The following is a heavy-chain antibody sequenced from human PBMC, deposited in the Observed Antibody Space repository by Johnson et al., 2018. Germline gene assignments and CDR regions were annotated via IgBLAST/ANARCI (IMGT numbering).Heavy chain of an antibody. Sequence: EVQLVESGGGLVKPGGSLRLSCAASGFTFSSYSMNWVRQAPGKGLEWVSSIRSSSRYIYYADSVKGRFTISRDNAKNSLYLQMNSLRAEDTAVYYRARDNLYDDDSSAYYFGGYFQHWGQGTLVTVSS. CDR1: GFTFSSYS. V-gene: IGHV3-21*01. J-gene: IGHJ1*01. CDR3: ARDNLYDDDSSAYYFGGYFQH. D-gene: IGHD3-22*01. CDR2: IRSSSRYI.